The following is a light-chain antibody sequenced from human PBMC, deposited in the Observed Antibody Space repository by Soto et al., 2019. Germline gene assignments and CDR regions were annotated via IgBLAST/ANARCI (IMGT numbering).Light chain of an antibody. CDR3: SSYTSSSTLEV. Sequence: NQPASVHGFPGQWISISCTRTSSDVGGYNYVSWYQQHPGKAPKLIIYDVSNRPSGVSNRFSGSKSGNTASLTISGLQAEDEADYYCSSYTSSSTLEVFGTGTKVTVL. J-gene: IGLJ1*01. V-gene: IGLV2-14*01. CDR2: DVS. CDR1: SSDVGGYNY.